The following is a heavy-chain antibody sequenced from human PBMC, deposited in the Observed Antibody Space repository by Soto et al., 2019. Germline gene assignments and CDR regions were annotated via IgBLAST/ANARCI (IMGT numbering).Heavy chain of an antibody. V-gene: IGHV4-31*02. CDR3: AQIAAAGSVDY. Sequence: SETLSLTCTVSGGSISSGGYYWSWIRQHPGKGLEWIGYIYYSGSTYYNPSLKSRVTISVDTSKNQFSLKLSSVTAADTAVYYCAQIAAAGSVDYWGQGTLVTVSS. CDR2: IYYSGST. D-gene: IGHD6-13*01. J-gene: IGHJ4*02. CDR1: GGSISSGGYY.